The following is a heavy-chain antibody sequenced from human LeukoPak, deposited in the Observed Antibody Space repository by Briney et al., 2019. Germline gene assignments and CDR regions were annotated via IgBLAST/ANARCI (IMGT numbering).Heavy chain of an antibody. V-gene: IGHV1-3*04. J-gene: IGHJ4*02. CDR1: GYTFTSYA. D-gene: IGHD1-26*01. Sequence: GASVKVSCKASGYTFTSYAIHWVRQAPGQRLEWPGWINTGNGDTRYSQTFQGRVTITSHTSASTAYMGLSSLRSEDTAVYYCARDLGSGSLHYWGQGTLVTVSS. CDR2: INTGNGDT. CDR3: ARDLGSGSLHY.